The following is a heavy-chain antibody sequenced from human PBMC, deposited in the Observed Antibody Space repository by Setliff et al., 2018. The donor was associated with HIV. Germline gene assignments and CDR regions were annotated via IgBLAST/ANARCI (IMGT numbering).Heavy chain of an antibody. CDR2: VTPDGGDK. V-gene: IGHV3-7*01. D-gene: IGHD6-13*01. J-gene: IGHJ4*02. CDR1: GFMFGVDW. CDR3: AKATGLGAAGKIDS. Sequence: GGSLRLSCAASGFMFGVDWMSWVRQTPGKGLEWVASVTPDGGDKYYANSMRGRFTISRDNGKNAVYLQMNSLTAEDTALYYCAKATGLGAAGKIDSWGQGTLVTVSS.